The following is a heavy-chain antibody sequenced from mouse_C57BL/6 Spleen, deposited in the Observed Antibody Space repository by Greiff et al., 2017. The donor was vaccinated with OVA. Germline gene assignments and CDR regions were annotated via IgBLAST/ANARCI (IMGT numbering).Heavy chain of an antibody. CDR1: GYAFTNYL. J-gene: IGHJ2*01. CDR3: ARANPGTGYFDY. V-gene: IGHV1-54*01. CDR2: INPGSGGT. Sequence: QVQLKQSGAELVRPGTSVKVSCKASGYAFTNYLIEWVKQRPGQGLEWIGVINPGSGGTNYNEKFKGKATLTADKSSSTAYMQLSSLTSEDSSVYFCARANPGTGYFDYWGQGTTLTVSS. D-gene: IGHD4-1*01.